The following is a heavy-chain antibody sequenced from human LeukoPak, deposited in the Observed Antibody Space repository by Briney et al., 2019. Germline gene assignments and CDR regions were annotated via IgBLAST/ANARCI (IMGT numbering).Heavy chain of an antibody. CDR2: TYYSGSA. CDR3: ARGGSRDGYNRPLDY. J-gene: IGHJ4*02. D-gene: IGHD5-24*01. CDR1: GVSISSYY. V-gene: IGHV4-59*01. Sequence: TSETLSLTCAVSGVSISSYYWSWIRQPPGKGLEWIGYTYYSGSANYSPSLKSRVTMSVDTSKNQFSLRLSSVTADTAVYYCARGGSRDGYNRPLDYWGQGTLVSVSS.